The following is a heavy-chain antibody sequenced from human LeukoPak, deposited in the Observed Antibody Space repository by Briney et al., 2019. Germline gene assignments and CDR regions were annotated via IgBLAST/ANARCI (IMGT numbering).Heavy chain of an antibody. D-gene: IGHD2-2*01. CDR3: ARVFLGPYCSSTSCLYDY. Sequence: GASVKVSCKASGGTFSSYAISWVRQAPGQGLEWMGWISAYNGNTNYAQKLQGRVTMTTDTSTSTAYMELRSLRSDDTAVYYCARVFLGPYCSSTSCLYDYWGQGTLVTVSS. CDR1: GGTFSSYA. V-gene: IGHV1-18*01. J-gene: IGHJ4*02. CDR2: ISAYNGNT.